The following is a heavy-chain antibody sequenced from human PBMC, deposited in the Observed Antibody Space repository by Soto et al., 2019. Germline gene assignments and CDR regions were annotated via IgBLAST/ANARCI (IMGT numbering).Heavy chain of an antibody. CDR1: GYTFTSYD. D-gene: IGHD4-4*01. CDR2: MNPNSGNT. J-gene: IGHJ6*03. Sequence: GASVKVSCKASGYTFTSYDINWVRQATGQGLEWMGWMNPNSGNTGYAQKFQGRVTMTRNTSISTAYMELSSLRSEDTAVYYCARVRYYRNYFYDYYYMDVWGKGTTVTVSS. V-gene: IGHV1-8*01. CDR3: ARVRYYRNYFYDYYYMDV.